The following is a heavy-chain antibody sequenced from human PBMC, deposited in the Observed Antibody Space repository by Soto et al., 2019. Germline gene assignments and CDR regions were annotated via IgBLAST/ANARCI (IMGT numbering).Heavy chain of an antibody. J-gene: IGHJ5*02. V-gene: IGHV3-74*01. D-gene: IGHD3-22*01. CDR2: INMDGTKT. CDR1: EFTFSKYW. CDR3: ARDYYYDSRSSSVNWFDP. Sequence: LSCVASEFTFSKYWMHWVRQAPGKGLVWVSRINMDGTKTAYADSVKGRFTVSRDNANNTLYLQMNSLGVEDTAVYYCARDYYYDSRSSSVNWFDPWGQGTLVTVSS.